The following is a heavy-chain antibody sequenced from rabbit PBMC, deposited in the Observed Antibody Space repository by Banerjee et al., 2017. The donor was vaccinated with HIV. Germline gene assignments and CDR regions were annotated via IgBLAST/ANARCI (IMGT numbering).Heavy chain of an antibody. J-gene: IGHJ6*01. D-gene: IGHD3-1*01. CDR1: GIDFSSYYY. V-gene: IGHV1S45*01. Sequence: QQQLEESGGGLVKPGGTLTLTCKASGIDFSSYYYMCWVRQAPGKGLEWIACIYAGSSGSTYYASWAKGRFTKTSSTTVTLQVASLTAADTATYFCARGPMGTDGTLTSYGMDLWGQGTLVTVS. CDR2: IYAGSSGST. CDR3: ARGPMGTDGTLTSYGMDL.